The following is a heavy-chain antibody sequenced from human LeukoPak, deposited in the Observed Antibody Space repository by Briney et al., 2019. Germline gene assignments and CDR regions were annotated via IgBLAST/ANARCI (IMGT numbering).Heavy chain of an antibody. Sequence: GASVKVSCKASGYTFTDYYVHWVRQAPGQGLEWMGWINPNSGATFYAQTFQDRVTMTRDTSINTVFVELNRLRSDDTAVYYCARGGIAAADDYWGQGTLVTVSS. V-gene: IGHV1-2*02. CDR1: GYTFTDYY. D-gene: IGHD6-13*01. CDR2: INPNSGAT. CDR3: ARGGIAAADDY. J-gene: IGHJ4*02.